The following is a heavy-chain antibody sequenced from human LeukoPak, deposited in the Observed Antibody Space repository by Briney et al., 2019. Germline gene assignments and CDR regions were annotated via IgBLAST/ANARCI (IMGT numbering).Heavy chain of an antibody. CDR3: AKGSGVLYFDY. CDR1: GFTFDDYT. CDR2: ISWDGGST. D-gene: IGHD2-8*01. Sequence: GGSLRLSCAASGFTFDDYTMHWVRQAPGKGLEWVSLISWDGGSTYYADSVKGRFTISRDNSKNTLYLQMNSLRAEDTAVYYCAKGSGVLYFDYWGQGTLVTVSS. J-gene: IGHJ4*02. V-gene: IGHV3-43*01.